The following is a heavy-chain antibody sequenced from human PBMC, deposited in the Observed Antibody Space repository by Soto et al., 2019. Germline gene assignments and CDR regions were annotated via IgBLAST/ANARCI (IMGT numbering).Heavy chain of an antibody. V-gene: IGHV1-8*01. Sequence: ASVKVSCKASGYTFTSYDINWVRQATGQGLEWMGWMNPNSGNTGYAQKFQGRVTMTRNTSISTAYMELSSLRSEDTAVYYCARETYYYDSSGPASGGMDVWGQGTTVTVSS. D-gene: IGHD3-22*01. CDR2: MNPNSGNT. J-gene: IGHJ6*02. CDR3: ARETYYYDSSGPASGGMDV. CDR1: GYTFTSYD.